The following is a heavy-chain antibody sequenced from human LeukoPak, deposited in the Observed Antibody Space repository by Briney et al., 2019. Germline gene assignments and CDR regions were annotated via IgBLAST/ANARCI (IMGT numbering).Heavy chain of an antibody. CDR2: ISYDGSNK. V-gene: IGHV3-30-3*01. CDR3: ASRIITGTTY. CDR1: GFTFSSYA. J-gene: IGHJ4*02. Sequence: GGSLRLSCAASGFTFSSYAMHWVRQAPGKGLEWVAVISYDGSNKYYADSVKGRFTISRDNSKNTLYLQMNSLRAEDTAVYYCASRIITGTTYWGQGTLVTVSS. D-gene: IGHD1-20*01.